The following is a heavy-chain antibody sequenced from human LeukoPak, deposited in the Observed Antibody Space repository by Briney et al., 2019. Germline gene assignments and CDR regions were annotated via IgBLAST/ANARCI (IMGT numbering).Heavy chain of an antibody. CDR1: GFTFSSYA. CDR2: ISYDGSNK. CDR3: AREEGAFDI. V-gene: IGHV3-30-3*01. Sequence: GGSLRLSCAASGFTFSSYAMHWVRQAPGKGLERVAVISYDGSNKYYADSVKGRFTISRDNSKNTLYLQMNSLRAEDTAVYYCAREEGAFDIWGQGTMVTVSS. J-gene: IGHJ3*02.